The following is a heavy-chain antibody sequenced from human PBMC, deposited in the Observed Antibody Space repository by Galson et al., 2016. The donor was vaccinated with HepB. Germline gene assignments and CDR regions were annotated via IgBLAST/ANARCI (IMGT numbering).Heavy chain of an antibody. V-gene: IGHV4-59*01. D-gene: IGHD3-3*01. Sequence: SETLSLTCSVSGGSIRDYYGSWIRQPPGKGLEWIGHIYNTGSTNYTPSLQTRVTISVDTSKNQFSLKVNSVTAADTAVYYCATSGDFWSGYPPGGRFDPWGQGTLVTVSS. CDR1: GGSIRDYY. CDR2: IYNTGST. CDR3: ATSGDFWSGYPPGGRFDP. J-gene: IGHJ5*02.